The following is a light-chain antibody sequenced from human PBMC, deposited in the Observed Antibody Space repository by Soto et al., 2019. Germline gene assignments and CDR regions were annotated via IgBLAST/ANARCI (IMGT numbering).Light chain of an antibody. CDR3: SSYTRGSFV. CDR2: DVS. V-gene: IGLV2-14*03. CDR1: SSDVGGHNY. Sequence: QSVLTQPASVSGFPGQSITITRHGTSSDVGGHNYVSWYQQHPGKAPKLILYDVSDRPSGVSSRFSGSRSGNTASLTISGLQAEDEADYHCSSYTRGSFVFGTGTKVTVL. J-gene: IGLJ1*01.